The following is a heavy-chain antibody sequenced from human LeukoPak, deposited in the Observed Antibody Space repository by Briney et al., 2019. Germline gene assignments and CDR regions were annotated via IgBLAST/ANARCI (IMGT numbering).Heavy chain of an antibody. CDR1: GGSITSGSYF. Sequence: PSQTLSLTCTVSGGSITSGSYFWAWIRQPAGKGLEWLGRMQANGNTNYNPSLKSRVAISINTSKNQFSLQLSSVTAADTAVYYCARGLSNAWEVQAYGGQGTLVTVSS. CDR3: ARGLSNAWEVQAY. CDR2: MQANGNT. V-gene: IGHV4-61*02. D-gene: IGHD1-26*01. J-gene: IGHJ4*02.